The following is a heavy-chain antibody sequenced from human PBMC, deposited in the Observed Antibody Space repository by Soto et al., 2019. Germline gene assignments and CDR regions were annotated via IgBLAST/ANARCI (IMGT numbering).Heavy chain of an antibody. J-gene: IGHJ4*02. D-gene: IGHD6-13*01. Sequence: QVQLVQSGAEVKKPGSSVKLSCKTSGGTFRNYAINWVRQAPGQGLEWMGGSIPVFGTANYAQTFQGRFTITADESTSTDYMELSSLRSEDTAVYYCAIPLPKQQLVRGAFDHWGQGTLVTVAS. V-gene: IGHV1-69*01. CDR1: GGTFRNYA. CDR3: AIPLPKQQLVRGAFDH. CDR2: SIPVFGTA.